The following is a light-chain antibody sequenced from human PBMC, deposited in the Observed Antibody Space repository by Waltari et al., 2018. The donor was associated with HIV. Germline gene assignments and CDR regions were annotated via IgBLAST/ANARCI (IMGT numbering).Light chain of an antibody. CDR2: EVK. Sequence: QSALTQPASVSGSPGQSITISCTGSIRDVGNSDLVSWYQQYPGKAPKLIIYEVKKWPSGISDRFSGSKSGTTASLTISGLQADDEADYYCCSYAGTHTYVFGTGTRVTVL. CDR1: IRDVGNSDL. J-gene: IGLJ1*01. CDR3: CSYAGTHTYV. V-gene: IGLV2-23*02.